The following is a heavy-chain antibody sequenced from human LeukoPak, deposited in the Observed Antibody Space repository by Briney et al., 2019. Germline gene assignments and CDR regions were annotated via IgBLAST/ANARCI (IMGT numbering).Heavy chain of an antibody. CDR1: GGSISSYY. J-gene: IGHJ6*02. CDR2: IYYSGST. D-gene: IGHD3-22*01. Sequence: PSETLSLTCTVSGGSISSYYWSWIRQPPGKGLEWLGYIYYSGSTNYNPSLKSRVTISVDTSKNQFSLKLSSVTAADTAVYYCARGRSSGPGYYYYYGMDVWGQGTTVTVSS. V-gene: IGHV4-59*01. CDR3: ARGRSSGPGYYYYYGMDV.